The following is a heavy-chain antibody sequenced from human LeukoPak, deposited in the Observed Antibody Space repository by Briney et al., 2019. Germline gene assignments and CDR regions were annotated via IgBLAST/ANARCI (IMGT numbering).Heavy chain of an antibody. D-gene: IGHD3-3*01. CDR3: AAGGFWSGYYW. CDR2: IYYSGST. J-gene: IGHJ4*02. CDR1: GGSISSGGYY. Sequence: SETLSLTCTVSGGSISSGGYYWSWIRQHPGKGLEWIGYIYYSGSTYYNPSLKSRVTISVDTSKNQFSLKLSSVTAADTAVYYCAAGGFWSGYYWWGQGTLVTVSS. V-gene: IGHV4-31*03.